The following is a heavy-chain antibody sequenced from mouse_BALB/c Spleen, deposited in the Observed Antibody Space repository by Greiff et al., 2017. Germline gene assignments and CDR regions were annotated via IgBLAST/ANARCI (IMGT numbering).Heavy chain of an antibody. D-gene: IGHD2-1*01. CDR3: ARDRSYGNYAWFAY. Sequence: EVQRVESGGGLVQPGGSLKLSCAASGFTFSSYGMSWVRQTPDKRLELVATINSNGGSTYYPDSVKGRFTISRDNAKNTLYLQMSSLKSEDTAMYYCARDRSYGNYAWFAYWGQGTLVTVSA. J-gene: IGHJ3*01. CDR2: INSNGGST. CDR1: GFTFSSYG. V-gene: IGHV5-6-3*01.